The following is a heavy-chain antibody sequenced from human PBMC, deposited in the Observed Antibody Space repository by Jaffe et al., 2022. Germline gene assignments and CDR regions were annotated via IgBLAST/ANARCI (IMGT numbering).Heavy chain of an antibody. Sequence: QVQLQESGPGLVKPSQTLSLTCTVSGGSISSGSYYWSWIRQPAGKGLEWIGRIYTSGSTNYNPSLKSRVTISVDTSKNQFSLKLSSVTAADTAVYYCARGRSGSLWRVEGYYYYMDVWGKGTTVTVSS. D-gene: IGHD3-10*01. CDR3: ARGRSGSLWRVEGYYYYMDV. CDR1: GGSISSGSYY. V-gene: IGHV4-61*02. CDR2: IYTSGST. J-gene: IGHJ6*03.